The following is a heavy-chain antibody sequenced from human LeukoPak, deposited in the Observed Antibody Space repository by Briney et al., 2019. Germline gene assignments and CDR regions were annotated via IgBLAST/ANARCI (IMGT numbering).Heavy chain of an antibody. V-gene: IGHV3-7*01. Sequence: GGSLRLSCAASGFTFSSYWMSWIRQAPRKGLEWVANIKQDGSEKYYVDSVKGRFTISRDNAKNSLYLQMNSLRAEDTAVYYCARLDGSGRLKGILDYWGQGTLVTVSS. CDR2: IKQDGSEK. J-gene: IGHJ4*02. D-gene: IGHD3-10*01. CDR3: ARLDGSGRLKGILDY. CDR1: GFTFSSYW.